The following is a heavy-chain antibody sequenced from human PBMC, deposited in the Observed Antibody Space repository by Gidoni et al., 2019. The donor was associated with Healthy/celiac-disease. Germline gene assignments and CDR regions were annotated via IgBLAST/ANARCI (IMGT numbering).Heavy chain of an antibody. CDR1: GFTLSSYS. Sequence: EVQLVESGGGLVKPGGSLSLSCAASGFTLSSYSMNWVRQAPGKGLEWVSSISSSSSYIYYADSVKGRFTISRDNAKNSLYLQMNSLRAEDTAVYYCARTRQQLVRDYWGQGTLVTVSS. V-gene: IGHV3-21*01. CDR3: ARTRQQLVRDY. D-gene: IGHD6-13*01. J-gene: IGHJ4*02. CDR2: ISSSSSYI.